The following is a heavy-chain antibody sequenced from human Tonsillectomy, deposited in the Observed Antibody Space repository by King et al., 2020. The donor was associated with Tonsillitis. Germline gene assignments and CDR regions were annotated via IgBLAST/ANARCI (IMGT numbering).Heavy chain of an antibody. CDR2: IYYSGST. CDR3: AREARNYFDY. J-gene: IGHJ4*02. V-gene: IGHV4-59*01. CDR1: GGSISSYY. Sequence: QLQESGPGLVKPSETLSLTCTVSGGSISSYYWNWIRQPPGKGLEWIGYIYYSGSTNYNPSLKSRVTISVDTSKNQFSLKLSSVTAADTAVYYCAREARNYFDYWGQRTLVTVSP.